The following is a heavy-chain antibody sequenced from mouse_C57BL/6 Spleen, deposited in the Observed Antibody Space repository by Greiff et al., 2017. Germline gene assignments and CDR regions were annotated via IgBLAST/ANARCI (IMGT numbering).Heavy chain of an antibody. D-gene: IGHD2-3*01. CDR1: GFSLTSYG. CDR3: AKNWYEGYYVGAMEY. CDR2: IWRGGST. J-gene: IGHJ4*01. Sequence: QVQLQQSGPGLVQPSQSLSITCTVSGFSLTSYGVHWVRQSPGKGLEWLGVIWRGGSTDDNAAFMSRLSITKDNSKSQVFFKMNSLQADDTAIYYCAKNWYEGYYVGAMEYWGKGTTVTVSS. V-gene: IGHV2-5*01.